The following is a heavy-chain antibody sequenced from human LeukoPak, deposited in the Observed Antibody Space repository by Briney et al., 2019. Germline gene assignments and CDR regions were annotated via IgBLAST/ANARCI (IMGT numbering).Heavy chain of an antibody. D-gene: IGHD3-9*01. V-gene: IGHV3-30*02. CDR3: AKDKRREYPRYDILTDIT. CDR1: GFTFSSYG. CDR2: IRYDGSNK. Sequence: PGGSLRLSCAASGFTFSSYGMHWVRQAPGKGLEWVAFIRYDGSNKYYADSVKGRFTISRDNSKNTLYLQMNSLRAEDTAVYYCAKDKRREYPRYDILTDITWGQGTLVTVSS. J-gene: IGHJ5*02.